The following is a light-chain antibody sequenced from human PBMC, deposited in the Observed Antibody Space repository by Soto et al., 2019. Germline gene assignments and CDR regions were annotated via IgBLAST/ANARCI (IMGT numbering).Light chain of an antibody. CDR2: GAS. V-gene: IGKV3-15*01. CDR1: QSVASN. Sequence: EIVLTQSPATLSLSPGARATLSCRASQSVASNYVAWYQQRRGQAPRLLIHGASNRAAGISDRFRGSGSGTEFTLTISSLRSEDSAIYYCQQYFEWPPMTFGQGTKVDIK. J-gene: IGKJ1*01. CDR3: QQYFEWPPMT.